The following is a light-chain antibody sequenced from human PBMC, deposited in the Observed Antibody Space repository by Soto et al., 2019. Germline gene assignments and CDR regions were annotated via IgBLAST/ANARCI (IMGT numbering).Light chain of an antibody. Sequence: QSALTQPASVSGSPGQSITISCTGTSSDVGGYNYVSWYQQHPGKAPKLMIYEVSNRPSGVSNRFSGSKSGNTASLTISGLQADDEADYYCSSYTSGSTLGVFGTGTKLTVL. CDR3: SSYTSGSTLGV. CDR1: SSDVGGYNY. J-gene: IGLJ1*01. V-gene: IGLV2-14*01. CDR2: EVS.